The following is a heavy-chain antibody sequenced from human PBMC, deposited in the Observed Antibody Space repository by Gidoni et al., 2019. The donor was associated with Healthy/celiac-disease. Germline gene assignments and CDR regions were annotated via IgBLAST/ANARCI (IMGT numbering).Heavy chain of an antibody. V-gene: IGHV1-69*01. D-gene: IGHD2-15*01. Sequence: SSVKVACKASGGTFSIYAISCVRLAPGKGLEWMGWIIPIFGTANYAQKFQGRVTITADESTSTAYKELSSLRAEDTVVYYWACGDIVVVVAATREYYYYGMDVWGKGTTVTVSS. CDR2: IIPIFGTA. CDR3: ACGDIVVVVAATREYYYYGMDV. J-gene: IGHJ6*04. CDR1: GGTFSIYA.